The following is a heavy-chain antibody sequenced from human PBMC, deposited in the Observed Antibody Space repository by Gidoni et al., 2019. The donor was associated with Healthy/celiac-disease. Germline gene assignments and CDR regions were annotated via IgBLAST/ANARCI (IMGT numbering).Heavy chain of an antibody. CDR2: MNPNGGNT. J-gene: IGHJ4*02. CDR1: GYTFPSYD. Sequence: QVQLVQSGAEVKKPGASVKGSCKASGYTFPSYDINWVRQATGQGLEWMGWMNPNGGNTGYAQKFQGRVTMTRNTSISTAYMELSSLRSEDTAVYYCARGGYCSGGSCSESHFDYWGQGTLVTVSS. CDR3: ARGGYCSGGSCSESHFDY. V-gene: IGHV1-8*01. D-gene: IGHD2-15*01.